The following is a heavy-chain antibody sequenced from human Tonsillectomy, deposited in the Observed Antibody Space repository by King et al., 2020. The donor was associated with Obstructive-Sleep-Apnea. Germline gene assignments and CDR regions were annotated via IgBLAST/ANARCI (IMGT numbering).Heavy chain of an antibody. Sequence: VQLVESGGGVVQPGTSLRLSCAASGFSFSTRDIHWVLQAPGKGLEWVALISWNERDKYYADSVKGRFNNSRDNSKNTLYLEMNGLRAEDTAAYYCAKGEWSSRSIDYWGQGTLVTVSS. D-gene: IGHD6-13*01. CDR1: GFSFSTRD. CDR2: ISWNERDK. V-gene: IGHV3-30*18. CDR3: AKGEWSSRSIDY. J-gene: IGHJ4*02.